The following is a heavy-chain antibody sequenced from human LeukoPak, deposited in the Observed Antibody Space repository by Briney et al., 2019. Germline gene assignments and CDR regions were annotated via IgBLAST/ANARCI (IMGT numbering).Heavy chain of an antibody. V-gene: IGHV1-2*02. Sequence: GASVKVSCKASGYTFTGYYMHWVRQAPGQGLEWMGWINPNSGGTNYAQKFLGRVTMTRDTSISTAYMELSRLRSDDTAVYYCARGFRGLNWNDVGFDYWGQGTLVTVSS. CDR1: GYTFTGYY. CDR3: ARGFRGLNWNDVGFDY. CDR2: INPNSGGT. J-gene: IGHJ4*02. D-gene: IGHD1-1*01.